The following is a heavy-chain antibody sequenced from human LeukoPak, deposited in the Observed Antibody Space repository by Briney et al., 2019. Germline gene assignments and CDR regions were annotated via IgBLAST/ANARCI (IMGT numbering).Heavy chain of an antibody. J-gene: IGHJ4*02. V-gene: IGHV4-59*01. D-gene: IGHD3-10*01. Sequence: SETLSLTCTVPGGSISDYYWSWIRQSPGKGLEWIGYIYDSGATNYNPSLRRRLTTSMDTSKTQVSLKMTSVTAADTAVYYCARDRAAFYYASGLAYWGQGILVTVSS. CDR3: ARDRAAFYYASGLAY. CDR1: GGSISDYY. CDR2: IYDSGAT.